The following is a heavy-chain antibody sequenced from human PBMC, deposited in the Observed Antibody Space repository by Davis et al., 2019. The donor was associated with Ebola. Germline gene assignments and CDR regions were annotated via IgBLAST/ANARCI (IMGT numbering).Heavy chain of an antibody. J-gene: IGHJ4*02. V-gene: IGHV3-15*01. CDR1: GFIFTNAW. D-gene: IGHD2-2*01. CDR2: IKSKSQGGTT. CDR3: TWDLVPTAVGSPDW. Sequence: GESLKISCAASGFIFTNAWVSWVRQAPGEGLEWVGLIKSKSQGGTTEYSAPVKDRFTISRDDSKNTLFLQMHGLKTEDTAVYYCTWDLVPTAVGSPDWWGQGTQVTVSS.